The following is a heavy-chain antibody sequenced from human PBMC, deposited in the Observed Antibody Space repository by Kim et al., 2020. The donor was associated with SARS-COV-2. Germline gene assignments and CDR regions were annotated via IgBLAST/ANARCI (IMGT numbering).Heavy chain of an antibody. CDR3: AREAVAGDY. D-gene: IGHD6-19*01. J-gene: IGHJ4*02. V-gene: IGHV3-48*02. Sequence: SPIYYADSVKGRFTISRDNAKNSLYLQMNSLRDEDTAVYYCAREAVAGDYWGQGTLVTVSS. CDR2: SPI.